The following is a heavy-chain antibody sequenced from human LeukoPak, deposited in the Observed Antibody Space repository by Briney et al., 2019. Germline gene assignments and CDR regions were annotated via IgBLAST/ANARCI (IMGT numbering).Heavy chain of an antibody. CDR1: GLSFSSYW. V-gene: IGHV3-7*05. D-gene: IGHD6-25*01. CDR2: IKQDESEK. CDR3: ASHGRQYYYWMDV. J-gene: IGHJ6*02. Sequence: SGGSLRLSCAASGLSFSSYWMSWVRQAPGKGLEWVAYIKQDESEKYYVDSVKGRFTISRDNAKNSLYLEMSSLRAEDTAVYYCASHGRQYYYWMDVWGQGTTVTVSS.